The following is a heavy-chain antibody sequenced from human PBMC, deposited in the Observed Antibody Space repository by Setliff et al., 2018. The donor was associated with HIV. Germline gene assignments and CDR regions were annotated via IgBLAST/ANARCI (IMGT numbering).Heavy chain of an antibody. V-gene: IGHV4-39*01. D-gene: IGHD3-22*01. J-gene: IGHJ5*02. Sequence: SETLSLTCSVSGGSIDNNKYYWTWIRQPPGKGLEWTGSIYHTGRTYYNRSLESRLTISIDTSKNQFSLKLTSVTAADTAMYYCASRIYYYDESRVLREEGFVPWGQGTLVTSPQ. CDR1: GGSIDNNKYY. CDR3: ASRIYYYDESRVLREEGFVP. CDR2: IYHTGRT.